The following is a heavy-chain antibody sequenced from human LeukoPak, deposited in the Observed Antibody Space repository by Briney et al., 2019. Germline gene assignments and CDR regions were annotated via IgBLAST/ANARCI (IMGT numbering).Heavy chain of an antibody. CDR2: LYTGGST. J-gene: IGHJ4*02. Sequence: PGGSLSLSCGASGFTDSSHSMNWVRQAPGKGLEWVSILYTGGSTYYADSVKGRFTISRDNSKNTLYLQMNSLRVEDTAVYYCARCTVTAPDFWGQGCLVTVSS. CDR1: GFTDSSHS. V-gene: IGHV3-53*01. CDR3: ARCTVTAPDF. D-gene: IGHD2-21*02.